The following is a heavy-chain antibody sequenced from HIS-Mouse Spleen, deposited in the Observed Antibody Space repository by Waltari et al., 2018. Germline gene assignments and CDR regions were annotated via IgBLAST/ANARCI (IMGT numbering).Heavy chain of an antibody. Sequence: QVQLVQSGAEVKNPGASVKVSCKASGYTFTSYGISWVRQAPGQGLEWMGRISAYNGSTRYAQNHHGRGTTTTETSTSTAYMELRSLRSEDTAVYYGARDSVAHWDYWGQGTLVTVSS. V-gene: IGHV1-18*01. J-gene: IGHJ4*02. CDR1: GYTFTSYG. D-gene: IGHD1-1*01. CDR3: ARDSVAHWDY. CDR2: ISAYNGST.